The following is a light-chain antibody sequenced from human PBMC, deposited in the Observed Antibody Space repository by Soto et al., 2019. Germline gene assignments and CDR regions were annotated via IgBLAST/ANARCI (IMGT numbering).Light chain of an antibody. CDR2: GAS. CDR3: QKYDSAPT. Sequence: EIVLTQPPATLSFSPVEVATLSCRASQIVSSFLAWYQQKPGQAPRLLIYGASSRATGIPDRFSGSGSGTDFTLTISSLQPEDVASYYCQKYDSAPTFGPRTKVDI. CDR1: QIVSSF. J-gene: IGKJ1*01. V-gene: IGKV3-11*01.